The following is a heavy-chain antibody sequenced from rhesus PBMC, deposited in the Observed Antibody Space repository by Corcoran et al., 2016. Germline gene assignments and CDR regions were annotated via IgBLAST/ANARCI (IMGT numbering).Heavy chain of an antibody. D-gene: IGHD6-25*01. V-gene: IGHV4-73*01. J-gene: IGHJ4*01. CDR1: GGSISGYYY. CDR2: ILGNSAST. CDR3: AREDSGSPIGR. Sequence: QVQLQQWGEGLVKPSETLSLTCAVYGGSISGYYYWSWIRQPPGKGLEWIGYILGNSASTNYTPPPKNRGTISKDTSKDQFSLKLSSGDGAGTAVYYCAREDSGSPIGRWGQGVLVTVSS.